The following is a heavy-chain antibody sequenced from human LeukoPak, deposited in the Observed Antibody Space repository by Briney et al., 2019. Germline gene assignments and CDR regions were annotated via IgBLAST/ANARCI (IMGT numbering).Heavy chain of an antibody. Sequence: PVGSLRLYRATSGFSFRNYKMKWVRQAPGKGLEWLSSISSSSSYIYYADSVKGRFTLSRDNAKNSLYLQMNSLRAEDTAVYYCARDPSGGSCYFDYWDQGTLVTVSS. V-gene: IGHV3-21*01. CDR3: ARDPSGGSCYFDY. J-gene: IGHJ4*02. CDR2: ISSSSSYI. CDR1: GFSFRNYK. D-gene: IGHD2-15*01.